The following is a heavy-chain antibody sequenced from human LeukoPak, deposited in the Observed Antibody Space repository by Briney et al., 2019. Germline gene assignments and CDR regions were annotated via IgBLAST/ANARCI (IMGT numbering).Heavy chain of an antibody. Sequence: PGGSLRLSCAASGFTFSDYYMSWIRQAPGKGLEWVSYITSSGSTIYYADSVKGRFTISRDNAKNLVYLQLSSLRAEDTAVYYCARAQALNWFDPWGQGTLVTVSS. J-gene: IGHJ5*02. CDR2: ITSSGSTI. CDR1: GFTFSDYY. CDR3: ARAQALNWFDP. V-gene: IGHV3-11*04.